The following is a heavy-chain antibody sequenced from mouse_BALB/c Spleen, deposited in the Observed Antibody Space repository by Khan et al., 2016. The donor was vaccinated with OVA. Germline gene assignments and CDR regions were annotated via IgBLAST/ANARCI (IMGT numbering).Heavy chain of an antibody. J-gene: IGHJ4*01. Sequence: QIQLVQSGPELKKPGETVKISCKSSGYAFTNYGMNWARQAPGKDLKWMGWINTYTGEPTYSTDFKGRFAFSLETSASTAYLQINNLKNEDTATYFYARVGYSGTMDYWGQGTSVTVSS. CDR2: INTYTGEP. V-gene: IGHV9-3-1*01. CDR3: ARVGYSGTMDY. CDR1: GYAFTNYG. D-gene: IGHD2-3*01.